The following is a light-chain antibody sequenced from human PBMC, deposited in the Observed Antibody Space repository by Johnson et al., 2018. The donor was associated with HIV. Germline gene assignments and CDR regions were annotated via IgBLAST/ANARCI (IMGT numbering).Light chain of an antibody. J-gene: IGLJ1*01. CDR1: TCDIGNNY. Sequence: QSVLTQPPSVSAAPGQKVTISCSGNTCDIGNNYVSCHQQLPGTAPKLLIYDNNKRPSGIPNRFSGSKSGTSATLGITGLQTGDEADYYCGTWDTSLSAGGFFGSGTKVTVL. V-gene: IGLV1-51*01. CDR3: GTWDTSLSAGGF. CDR2: DNN.